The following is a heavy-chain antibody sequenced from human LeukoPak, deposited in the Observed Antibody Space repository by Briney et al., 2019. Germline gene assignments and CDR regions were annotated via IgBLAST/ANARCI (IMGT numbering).Heavy chain of an antibody. D-gene: IGHD6-13*01. CDR3: ARNLIPEQLVLNF. J-gene: IGHJ4*02. Sequence: SETLSLTCTVSGGSISSYYWSWIRQPPGKGLEWIGYIYYTGSTNKNPSLKSRVTMSVDTSKNQFSLNLKSVTPEDTAVYYCARNLIPEQLVLNFWGQGTLVTVSS. CDR2: IYYTGST. CDR1: GGSISSYY. V-gene: IGHV4-59*01.